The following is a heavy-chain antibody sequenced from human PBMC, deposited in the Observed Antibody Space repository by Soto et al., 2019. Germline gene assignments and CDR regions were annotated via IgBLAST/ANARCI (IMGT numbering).Heavy chain of an antibody. D-gene: IGHD2-8*02. CDR2: IYYSGST. CDR1: GGSLSGYF. V-gene: IGHV4-59*01. J-gene: IGHJ4*02. Sequence: SETLSLTCTVSGGSLSGYFWSWIRQPPGKGLEWIGYIYYSGSTNYTPSLKSRVTMSVDTSKNQISLKLRSVTAADTAVYYCAREMSSTGHSYFDHWGQGLVVTVSS. CDR3: AREMSSTGHSYFDH.